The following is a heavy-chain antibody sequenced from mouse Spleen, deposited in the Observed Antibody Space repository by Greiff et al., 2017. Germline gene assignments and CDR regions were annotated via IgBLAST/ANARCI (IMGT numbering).Heavy chain of an antibody. V-gene: IGHV5-9*04. CDR3: ARQSYGDYGY. CDR2: ISSGGGNT. J-gene: IGHJ2*01. CDR1: GFTFSSYT. Sequence: EVQLVESGGGLVKPGGSLKLSCAASGFTFSSYTMSWVRQTPAKRLEWVATISSGGGNTYYPDSVKGRFTISRDNARNTLYLQMSSLRSEDTAMYYCARQSYGDYGYWGQGTTLTVSS. D-gene: IGHD2-13*01.